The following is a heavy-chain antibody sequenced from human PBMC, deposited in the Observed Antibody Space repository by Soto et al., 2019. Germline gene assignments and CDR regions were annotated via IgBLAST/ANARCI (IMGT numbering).Heavy chain of an antibody. CDR2: IYYSGST. Sequence: PSETLSLTCTVSGGSISSYYWSWIRQPPGKGLEWIGYIYYSGSTNYNPSLKSRVTISVDTSKNQFSLKLSSVTAADTAVYYCARDGARRVGVPAAIGWFDPWGQGTLVTVSS. J-gene: IGHJ5*02. CDR1: GGSISSYY. V-gene: IGHV4-59*01. D-gene: IGHD2-2*01. CDR3: ARDGARRVGVPAAIGWFDP.